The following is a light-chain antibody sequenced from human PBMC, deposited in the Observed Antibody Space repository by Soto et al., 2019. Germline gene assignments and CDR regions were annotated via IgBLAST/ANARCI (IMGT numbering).Light chain of an antibody. V-gene: IGKV3-15*01. Sequence: EIVMTQSPATLSVSPGERATLSCRASQSVGSNLAWYQQKPCQAPRLLIYGASTRATGIPARFSGSGSGTEFNLTISSLQSEDFAIYFCQQYNNWPPGRTFGEGTKVEIK. CDR2: GAS. CDR1: QSVGSN. CDR3: QQYNNWPPGRT. J-gene: IGKJ4*02.